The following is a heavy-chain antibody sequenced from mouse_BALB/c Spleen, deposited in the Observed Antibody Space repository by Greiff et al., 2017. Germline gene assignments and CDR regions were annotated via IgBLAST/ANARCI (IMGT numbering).Heavy chain of an antibody. V-gene: IGHV7-1*02. CDR2: IRNKANDYTT. J-gene: IGHJ2*01. CDR1: GFTFSDFY. Sequence: EVKLVESGGGLVQPGGSLRLSCATSGFTFSDFYMQWVRQPPGKRLEWIASIRNKANDYTTEYSVSVKARFIVSRDTSQSILYLHMNALRGEDTAIYYCARDAKMGNFDYWGQGTTLTVSS. D-gene: IGHD2-3*01. CDR3: ARDAKMGNFDY.